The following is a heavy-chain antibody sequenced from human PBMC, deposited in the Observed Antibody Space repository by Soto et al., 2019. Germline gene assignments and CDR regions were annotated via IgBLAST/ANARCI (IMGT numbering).Heavy chain of an antibody. CDR1: AFTFSDHY. CDR3: SRGGGRGVFDR. J-gene: IGHJ4*01. D-gene: IGHD2-21*01. V-gene: IGHV3-11*05. CDR2: ISPGGRYT. Sequence: GECLRLSCATSAFTFSDHYMTWIRQAPGKGLEFIAYISPGGRYTNYGDSVKGRFTLSRDNPKNSLFRQVNTQMDEDTAVYYWSRGGGRGVFDRWGQGTLVTVSS.